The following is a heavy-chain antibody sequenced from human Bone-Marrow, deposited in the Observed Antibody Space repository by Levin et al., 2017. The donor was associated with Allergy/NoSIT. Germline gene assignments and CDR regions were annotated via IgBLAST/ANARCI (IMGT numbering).Heavy chain of an antibody. D-gene: IGHD4-11*01. V-gene: IGHV3-30-3*01. CDR3: VRDAAVTRAAYYFDS. CDR1: GFTFRNYP. CDR2: ISYHGYNK. J-gene: IGHJ4*02. Sequence: LSLTCAVSGFTFRNYPMHWVRQAPGKGLEWVAVISYHGYNKYYADSVQGRFTISRDNSKDTLFLELNSLRPEDTAVYYCVRDAAVTRAAYYFDSWGQGTLVTVSS.